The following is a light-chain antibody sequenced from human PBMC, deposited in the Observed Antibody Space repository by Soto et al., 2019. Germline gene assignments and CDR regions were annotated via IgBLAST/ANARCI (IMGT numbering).Light chain of an antibody. CDR2: TAS. V-gene: IGKV3-15*01. CDR3: QQYQSWPIT. J-gene: IGKJ5*01. CDR1: QTVRSE. Sequence: EIVMTQSPATLSVSPGERATLSCRASQTVRSELAWYQQQPGQAPRLLIYTASTRATGIPARFSAVGSGTEFTLTISGLQSEDFATYFCQQYQSWPITFGQGTRLEIK.